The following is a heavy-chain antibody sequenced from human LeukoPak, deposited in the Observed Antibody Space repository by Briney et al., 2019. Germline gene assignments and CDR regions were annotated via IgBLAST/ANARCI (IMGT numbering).Heavy chain of an antibody. Sequence: PGGSLRLSCAASGFTFSSYSMNWVRQAPGKGLEWVSSISSSSSYIYYADSVKGRFTNSRDNAKNSLYLQMNSLRAEDTAVYYCARLGYYDSSGYYYVFDYWGQGTLVTVSS. V-gene: IGHV3-21*01. D-gene: IGHD3-22*01. CDR3: ARLGYYDSSGYYYVFDY. CDR1: GFTFSSYS. CDR2: ISSSSSYI. J-gene: IGHJ4*02.